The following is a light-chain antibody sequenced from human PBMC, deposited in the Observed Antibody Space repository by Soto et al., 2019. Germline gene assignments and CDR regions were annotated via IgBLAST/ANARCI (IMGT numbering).Light chain of an antibody. CDR3: AAWDDRLNGPV. CDR1: NPNILIYT. Sequence: SAPDPPPPASGAPRPRGTISFSRKNPNILIYTVNWYQALPGTAPKLLMYSHNQRPSGVPDRFSGSKSGTSASLAISGLQSEDGGDYYCAAWDDRLNGPVFGGGTKVTVL. CDR2: SHN. V-gene: IGLV1-44*01. J-gene: IGLJ2*01.